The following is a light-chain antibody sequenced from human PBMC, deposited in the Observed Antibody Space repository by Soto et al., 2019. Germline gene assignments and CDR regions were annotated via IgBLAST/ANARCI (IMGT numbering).Light chain of an antibody. CDR1: SGHSDYA. CDR2: VTSDGSH. CDR3: QAWGTGGV. Sequence: QLVLTQSPSASASPGGSVKLTCTLSSGHSDYAIAWHQQQPEKGPRYLMKVTSDGSHTKGDGIPDRFSGSSSGADRYLTISSLRSDDEADYYCQAWGTGGVFGGGTKLTVL. V-gene: IGLV4-69*01. J-gene: IGLJ3*02.